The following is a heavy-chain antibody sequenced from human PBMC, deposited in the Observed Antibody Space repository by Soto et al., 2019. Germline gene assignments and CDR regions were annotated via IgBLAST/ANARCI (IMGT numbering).Heavy chain of an antibody. J-gene: IGHJ4*02. CDR1: GYIFTNYG. CDR2: ISGYNGDT. Sequence: QIQLVQSGAEVKKPGASLKVSCKASGYIFTNYGITWVRQAPGQGLEWMGWISGYNGDTNYAPKLQGRVTMTTDTSTNTGFLEWRSLRSDDTAIYYCARGADQTDDSWGQGTLVTVSP. D-gene: IGHD1-26*01. CDR3: ARGADQTDDS. V-gene: IGHV1-18*01.